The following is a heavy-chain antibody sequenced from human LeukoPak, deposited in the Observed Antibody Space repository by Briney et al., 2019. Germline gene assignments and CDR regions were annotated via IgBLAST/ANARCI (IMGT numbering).Heavy chain of an antibody. CDR1: GGSISSSSYY. J-gene: IGHJ6*03. V-gene: IGHV4-39*01. CDR3: ARQGVRGVTYYYYYMDV. CDR2: IYYSGST. Sequence: PSETLSLTCTVSGGSISSSSYYWGWIRQPPGKGLEWIGSIYYSGSTYYNPSLKSRVTISVDTSKNQFSLKLSSVTAADTAVYYCARQGVRGVTYYYYYMDVWGKGTTVTISS. D-gene: IGHD3-10*01.